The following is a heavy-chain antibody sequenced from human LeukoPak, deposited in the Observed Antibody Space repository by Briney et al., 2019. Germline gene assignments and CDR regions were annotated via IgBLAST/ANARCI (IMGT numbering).Heavy chain of an antibody. D-gene: IGHD6-19*01. CDR1: GGSFSGYY. J-gene: IGHJ4*02. CDR3: ARQAPPLQWLVLRASPFDY. V-gene: IGHV4-34*01. Sequence: SETLSLTCAVYGGSFSGYYWSWIRQPPGKGLEWIGEINHSGSTNYNPSLKSRVTISVDTSKNQFSLKLSSVTAADTAVYYCARQAPPLQWLVLRASPFDYWGQGTLVTVSS. CDR2: INHSGST.